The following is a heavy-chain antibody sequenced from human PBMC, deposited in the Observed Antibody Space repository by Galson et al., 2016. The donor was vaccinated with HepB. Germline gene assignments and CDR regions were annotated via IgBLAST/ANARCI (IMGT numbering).Heavy chain of an antibody. J-gene: IGHJ4*02. V-gene: IGHV3-66*02. CDR3: AKETTQYISGWGFDY. CDR2: IYSGGNA. D-gene: IGHD6-19*01. CDR1: GFTVSNNY. Sequence: SLRLSCAVSGFTVSNNYMSWVRQAPGKGLEGVSVIYSGGNAYYAESVKGRFTISRDNSKNMMYLQMESLRTEDTAVYYCAKETTQYISGWGFDYGGQGTLVTVSS.